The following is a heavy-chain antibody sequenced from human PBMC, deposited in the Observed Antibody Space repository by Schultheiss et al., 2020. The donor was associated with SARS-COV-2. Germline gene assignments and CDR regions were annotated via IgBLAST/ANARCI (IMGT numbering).Heavy chain of an antibody. J-gene: IGHJ6*02. V-gene: IGHV1-24*01. CDR1: GYTLTELS. CDR3: ARRAYYYYGMDV. CDR2: FDPEDGET. Sequence: ASVKVSCKVSGYTLTELSMHWVRQAPGKGLEWMGGFDPEDGETIYAQKFQGRVTMTRNTSISTAYMELSSLRSEDTAVYYCARRAYYYYGMDVWGQGTTVTVSS.